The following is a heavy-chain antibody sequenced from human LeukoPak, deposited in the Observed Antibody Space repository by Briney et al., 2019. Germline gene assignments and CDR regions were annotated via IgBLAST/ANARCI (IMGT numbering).Heavy chain of an antibody. J-gene: IGHJ4*02. Sequence: SGTLSLTCTVSGGSISSSSYYWGWIRQPPGKGLEWIGSIYYSGSSYHNPSLKSRVTISVDTAKNQFSLKLSSVTAADTAVYYCARGGWRDYPLDYWGQGTLVTVSS. CDR1: GGSISSSSYY. V-gene: IGHV4-39*01. CDR2: IYYSGSS. D-gene: IGHD6-19*01. CDR3: ARGGWRDYPLDY.